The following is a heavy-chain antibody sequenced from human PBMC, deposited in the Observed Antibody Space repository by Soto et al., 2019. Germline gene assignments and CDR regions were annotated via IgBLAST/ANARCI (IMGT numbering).Heavy chain of an antibody. Sequence: QVQLVHSGAAVKQPGSSVKVSCKASGGTFSSYAISWVRQAPGQGLEWMGGIIPIFGPANYAQKFQGRVTITADKSTSTADMELSSLSSEDTAVYYCERGGPGIGDVWGQGTTVTVAS. CDR1: GGTFSSYA. D-gene: IGHD6-13*01. CDR2: IIPIFGPA. CDR3: ERGGPGIGDV. V-gene: IGHV1-69*06. J-gene: IGHJ6*02.